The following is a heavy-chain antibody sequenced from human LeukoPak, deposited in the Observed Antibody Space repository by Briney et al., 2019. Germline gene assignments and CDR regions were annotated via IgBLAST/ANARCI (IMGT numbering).Heavy chain of an antibody. J-gene: IGHJ4*02. V-gene: IGHV4-61*01. D-gene: IGHD4-17*01. CDR3: ARWLTTVTTVDY. CDR1: GGSVRSGSYY. CDR2: IYYSGST. Sequence: SETLSLTCTVSGGSVRSGSYYCSWIRQPPGKGLEWIGYIYYSGSTNYNPSLKSRVTISVGTSKNQFSLKLSSVTAADTAVYYCARWLTTVTTVDYWGQGTLVTVSS.